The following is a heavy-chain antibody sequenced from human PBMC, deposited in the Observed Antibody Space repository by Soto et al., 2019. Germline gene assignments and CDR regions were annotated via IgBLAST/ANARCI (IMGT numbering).Heavy chain of an antibody. D-gene: IGHD6-13*01. CDR2: IDPSDSYT. CDR3: ARGSGSSSWLDWFDP. Sequence: RGEALKISCKGCGYSVTSYWISWVRQMPGKGLEWMGRIDPSDSYTNYSPSFQGHVTISADKSISTAYLQWSSLKASDTAMYYCARGSGSSSWLDWFDPWGQGTLVTVSS. CDR1: GYSVTSYW. V-gene: IGHV5-10-1*01. J-gene: IGHJ5*02.